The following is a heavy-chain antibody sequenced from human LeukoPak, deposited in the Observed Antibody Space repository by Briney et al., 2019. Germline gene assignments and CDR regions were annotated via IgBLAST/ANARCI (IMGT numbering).Heavy chain of an antibody. CDR2: IYPDDSDT. V-gene: IGHV5-51*01. CDR3: ARPNITSYYDSRGYDAFDV. D-gene: IGHD3-22*01. J-gene: IGHJ3*01. CDR1: GYRLNAYW. Sequence: GEAPKISCKGSGYRLNAYWIAWVRQMPGEGLEWMGIIYPDDSDTRYSPSFQGQVAISADKSVRTAYLQWSSLKASDTAMYYCARPNITSYYDSRGYDAFDVWGQGTMVTVSS.